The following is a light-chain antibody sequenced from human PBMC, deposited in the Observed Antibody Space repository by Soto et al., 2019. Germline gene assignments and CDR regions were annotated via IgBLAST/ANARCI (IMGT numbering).Light chain of an antibody. CDR1: QSISNW. V-gene: IGKV1-5*01. Sequence: DIQMTQSPSTLSASVGDRVTITCRASQSISNWLAWYQQKPGKAPSLLIYAASNLDRGVPSRFSGSGSGTEFTLTISRLQPDDFATYFCQQYHSYWTFGQGTKVEFK. J-gene: IGKJ1*01. CDR3: QQYHSYWT. CDR2: AAS.